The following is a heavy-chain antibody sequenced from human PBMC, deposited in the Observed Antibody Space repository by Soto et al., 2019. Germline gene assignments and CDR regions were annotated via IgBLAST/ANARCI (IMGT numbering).Heavy chain of an antibody. CDR3: AISGGGYGSGSYYNYVY. J-gene: IGHJ4*02. CDR2: MNPNSGNT. CDR1: GYTFTSYD. V-gene: IGHV1-8*01. Sequence: VASVKVSCKASGYTFTSYDINWVRQATGQGLEWMGWMNPNSGNTGYAQKFQGRVTMTRNTSISTAYMELSSLRSEDTAVYYCAISGGGYGSGSYYNYVYWGQGTLVTVSS. D-gene: IGHD3-10*01.